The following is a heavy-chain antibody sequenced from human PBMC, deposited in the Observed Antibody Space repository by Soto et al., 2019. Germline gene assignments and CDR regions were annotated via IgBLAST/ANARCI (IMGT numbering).Heavy chain of an antibody. CDR3: ARGYYDSSGYYPWYFDY. D-gene: IGHD3-22*01. J-gene: IGHJ4*02. CDR2: IYSGGST. Sequence: GGSLRLSCAASGFTVSSNYMSWVRQAPGKGLEWVSVIYSGGSTYYADSVKGRFTISRDNSKNTLYLQMNSLRAEDTAVYYCARGYYDSSGYYPWYFDYWAREPWSPSPQ. V-gene: IGHV3-53*01. CDR1: GFTVSSNY.